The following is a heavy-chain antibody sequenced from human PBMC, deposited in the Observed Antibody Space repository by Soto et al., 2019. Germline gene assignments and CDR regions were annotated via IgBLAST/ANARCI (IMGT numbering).Heavy chain of an antibody. CDR3: ARHVNYDSSGYYGEGFDY. V-gene: IGHV4-39*01. J-gene: IGHJ4*02. CDR1: GGSISSSSYY. Sequence: SETLSLTCTVSGGSISSSSYYWGWIRQPPGKGLEWIGSIYYSGSTYYNPSLKSRVTISVDTSKNQFSLKLSSVTAADTAVYYCARHVNYDSSGYYGEGFDYWGQGTLVTVSS. D-gene: IGHD3-22*01. CDR2: IYYSGST.